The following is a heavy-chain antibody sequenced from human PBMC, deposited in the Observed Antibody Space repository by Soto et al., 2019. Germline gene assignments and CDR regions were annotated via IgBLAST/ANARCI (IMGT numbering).Heavy chain of an antibody. V-gene: IGHV1-69*12. D-gene: IGHD3-3*01. CDR2: IIPIFCTA. CDR3: ARDSGITIFGVVIYNWFDP. Sequence: QVQLVQSGAEVKKPGSSVKVSCKASGGTFSSYAISWVRQAPGQGLEWMGGIIPIFCTANYAQKFQGRVTITADESTSTAYMELSSLRSEDTAVYYCARDSGITIFGVVIYNWFDPWGQGTLVTVSS. CDR1: GGTFSSYA. J-gene: IGHJ5*02.